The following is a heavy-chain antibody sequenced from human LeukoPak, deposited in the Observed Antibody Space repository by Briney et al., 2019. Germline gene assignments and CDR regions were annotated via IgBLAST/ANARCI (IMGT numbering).Heavy chain of an antibody. J-gene: IGHJ6*03. CDR3: AEDTAMPMAV. D-gene: IGHD5-18*01. Sequence: SVKVSCKASGGTFSSYAISWVRQAPGQGLEWMGGIIPIFGTANYAQKFQGRVTITTDESTSTAYMELSSLRSEDTAVYYCAEDTAMPMAVWGKGTTVTVSS. CDR1: GGTFSSYA. V-gene: IGHV1-69*05. CDR2: IIPIFGTA.